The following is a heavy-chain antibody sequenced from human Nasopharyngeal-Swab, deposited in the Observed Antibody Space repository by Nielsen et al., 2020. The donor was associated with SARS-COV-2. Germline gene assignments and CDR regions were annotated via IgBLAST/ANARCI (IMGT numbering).Heavy chain of an antibody. J-gene: IGHJ4*02. CDR2: IYHSGST. D-gene: IGHD3-10*01. Sequence: SETLSLTSAVAGGFISSSNWWSWVRQPPGKGLEWIGEIYHSGSTNYNPSLKSRVTISVDKSKNQFSLKLSSVTAADTAVYYCARGGYYGSGSYQNWGQGTLVTVSS. CDR3: ARGGYYGSGSYQN. V-gene: IGHV4-4*02. CDR1: GGFISSSNW.